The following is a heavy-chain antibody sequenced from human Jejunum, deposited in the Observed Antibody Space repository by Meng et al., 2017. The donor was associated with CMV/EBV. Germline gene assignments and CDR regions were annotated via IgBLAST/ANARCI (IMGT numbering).Heavy chain of an antibody. CDR1: GSTFSNSA. J-gene: IGHJ4*02. D-gene: IGHD1-26*01. CDR3: AGGLGGTIDY. Sequence: CKAYGSTFSNSATSWVRQAPGQGLEWMGNIIPVFDRTNYAQKFQGRVTITADRSTNTAYMELSSLRSDDTAIYYCAGGLGGTIDYWGQGTLVTVSS. CDR2: IIPVFDRT. V-gene: IGHV1-69*04.